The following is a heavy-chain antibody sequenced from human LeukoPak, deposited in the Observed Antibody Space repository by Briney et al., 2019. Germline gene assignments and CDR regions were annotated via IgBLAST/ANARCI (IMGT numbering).Heavy chain of an antibody. J-gene: IGHJ5*02. CDR2: ISSSGSTI. CDR1: GFTFSSYE. Sequence: GGSLRLSCAASGFTFSSYEMNWVRQAPGKGLEWVSYISSSGSTIYYADSVKGRFTISRDNAKNSLYLQMNSLRAEDTAVYYCARAPSGYSSSWRGWWCDPWGQGTQVTVSS. V-gene: IGHV3-48*03. CDR3: ARAPSGYSSSWRGWWCDP. D-gene: IGHD6-13*01.